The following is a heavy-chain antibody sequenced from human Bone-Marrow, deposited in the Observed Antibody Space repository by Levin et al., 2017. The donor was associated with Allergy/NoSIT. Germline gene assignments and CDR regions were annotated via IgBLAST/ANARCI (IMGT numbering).Heavy chain of an antibody. J-gene: IGHJ3*01. CDR1: GFTVSNNY. V-gene: IGHV3-53*01. Sequence: GSLRLSCAASGFTVSNNYVWWVRQAPGKGLEWVSLIYSGGSTYYADSVKGRFSISRDGSKNTLYLQMNSLRAEDTAMYYCGRDVGPWGQGTMVTVSS. CDR3: GRDVGP. CDR2: IYSGGST. D-gene: IGHD1-26*01.